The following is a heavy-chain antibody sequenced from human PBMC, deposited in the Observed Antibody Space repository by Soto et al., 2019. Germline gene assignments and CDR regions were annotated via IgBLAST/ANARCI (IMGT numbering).Heavy chain of an antibody. D-gene: IGHD2-2*02. V-gene: IGHV4-38-2*01. CDR1: GYSISSGYY. Sequence: SETLSLTCAVSGYSISSGYYWGWIRQPPGKGLEWIGSIYHSGSTYYNPSLKSRVTISVDTSKNQFSLKLSSVTAADTAVYYCARTLDGCSSTSCYSIWGTYYYYYYGMDVWGQGTTVTAP. J-gene: IGHJ6*02. CDR2: IYHSGST. CDR3: ARTLDGCSSTSCYSIWGTYYYYYYGMDV.